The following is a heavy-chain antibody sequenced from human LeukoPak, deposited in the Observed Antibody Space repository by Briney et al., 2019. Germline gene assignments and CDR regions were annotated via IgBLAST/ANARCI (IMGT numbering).Heavy chain of an antibody. V-gene: IGHV1-2*02. CDR2: INPNSGGT. CDR1: GYTFTGYY. J-gene: IGHJ4*02. CDR3: ARQWGLTDAFFDY. Sequence: ASVKVSCKASGYTFTGYYMHWVRQAPGQGLEWMGWINPNSGGTNYAQKFQGRDTMTRDTSISTAYMELSRLRSDDAAVYYCARQWGLTDAFFDYWGQGTLVTVSS. D-gene: IGHD1-26*01.